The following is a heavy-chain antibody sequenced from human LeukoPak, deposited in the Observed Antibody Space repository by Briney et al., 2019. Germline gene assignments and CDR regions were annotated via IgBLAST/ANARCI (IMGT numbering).Heavy chain of an antibody. D-gene: IGHD5/OR15-5a*01. V-gene: IGHV3-33*06. CDR2: IGYDGSNK. CDR1: GFTFSSYG. Sequence: GGSLRLSCAASGFTFSSYGMHWVRQAPGKGLEWVAVIGYDGSNKYYADSVKGRFTISRDNSKNTLYLQMNSLRADDTAVYYCAKGSGASSSPSVDYFDYWGQGTLVTVSS. CDR3: AKGSGASSSPSVDYFDY. J-gene: IGHJ4*02.